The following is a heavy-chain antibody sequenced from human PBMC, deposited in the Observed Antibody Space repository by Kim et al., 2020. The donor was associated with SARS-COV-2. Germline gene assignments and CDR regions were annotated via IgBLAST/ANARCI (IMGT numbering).Heavy chain of an antibody. V-gene: IGHV3-33*01. Sequence: GGSLRLSCAASGFTFSNYGMHWVRQAPGKGLEWVAVSWYDGSTKYYADSVKGRFTISRDTSKNTLYLQMNSLRAEDTAVYFCARASDYYVSSVYYYCQHWGQGTLVTVTS. J-gene: IGHJ1*01. CDR2: SWYDGSTK. CDR3: ARASDYYVSSVYYYCQH. CDR1: GFTFSNYG. D-gene: IGHD3-22*01.